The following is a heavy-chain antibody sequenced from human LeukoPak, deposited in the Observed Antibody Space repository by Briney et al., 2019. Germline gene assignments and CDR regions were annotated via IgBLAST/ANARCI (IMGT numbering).Heavy chain of an antibody. CDR1: GFTFDDYG. Sequence: GGSLRLSCAASGFTFDDYGMSWVRQAPGKGLEWVSGINWNGGSTGYADSVKGRFTISRDNAKNSLYLQMSSLRAEDTALYYCARDIYDSSGWMGYYFDYWGQGTLVTVSS. V-gene: IGHV3-20*04. CDR2: INWNGGST. CDR3: ARDIYDSSGWMGYYFDY. D-gene: IGHD3-22*01. J-gene: IGHJ4*02.